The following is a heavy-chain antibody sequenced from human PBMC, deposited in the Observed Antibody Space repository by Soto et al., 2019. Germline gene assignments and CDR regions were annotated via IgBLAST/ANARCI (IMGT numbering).Heavy chain of an antibody. J-gene: IGHJ6*02. CDR1: GFNFSDYS. CDR2: ISLTSSTM. D-gene: IGHD3-16*01. Sequence: PGGSLRLSCDGSGFNFSDYSMSWVRQAPGKGLEWLSYISLTSSTMYYSASVRGRFTIYRDNAKNSLNLQMDSLRDEDTAVYYCVRERRARDHHYGFFYYYGMDVWGQGTTVTVSS. V-gene: IGHV3-48*02. CDR3: VRERRARDHHYGFFYYYGMDV.